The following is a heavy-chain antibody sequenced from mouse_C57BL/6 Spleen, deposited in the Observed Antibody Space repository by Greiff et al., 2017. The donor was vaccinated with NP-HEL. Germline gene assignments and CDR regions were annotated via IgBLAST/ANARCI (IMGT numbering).Heavy chain of an antibody. Sequence: QVQLKQSGPELVKPGASVKISCKASGYAFSSSWMNWVKQRPGKGLEWIGRIYPGDGDTNYNGKFKGKATLTADKSSSTAYMQLSSLTSEDSAVYFCAREGITTVVEGYFDVWGTGTTVTVSS. CDR1: GYAFSSSW. D-gene: IGHD1-1*01. J-gene: IGHJ1*03. CDR2: IYPGDGDT. V-gene: IGHV1-82*01. CDR3: AREGITTVVEGYFDV.